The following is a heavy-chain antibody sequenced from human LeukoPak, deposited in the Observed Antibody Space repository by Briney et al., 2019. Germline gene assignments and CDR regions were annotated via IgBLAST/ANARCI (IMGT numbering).Heavy chain of an antibody. CDR2: ISGSGGST. V-gene: IGHV3-23*01. Sequence: GGSLRLSCAASGFIFTNCWMTWVRQAPGKGLEWVSAISGSGGSTYYADSVKGRFTISRDNSKNTLYLQMNSLRAEDTAVYYCAKDSPMGSSWYWFDPWGQGTLVTVSS. CDR3: AKDSPMGSSWYWFDP. D-gene: IGHD6-13*01. CDR1: GFIFTNCW. J-gene: IGHJ5*02.